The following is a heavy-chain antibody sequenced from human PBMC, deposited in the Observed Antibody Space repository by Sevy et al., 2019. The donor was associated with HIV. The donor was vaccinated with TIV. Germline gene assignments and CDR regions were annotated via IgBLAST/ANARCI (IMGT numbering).Heavy chain of an antibody. J-gene: IGHJ4*02. CDR1: GYNFPNYG. CDR3: ACGVLASYFDY. V-gene: IGHV5-51*01. Sequence: GESLKISCKGSGYNFPNYGIAWVRQMPGKDLEWIGIIYPGDSDVGYGPSFQGQVTFSADKSISTAYLQWSGLKASDSAIYYGACGVLASYFDYWGQGTLVTVSS. D-gene: IGHD2-8*02. CDR2: IYPGDSDV.